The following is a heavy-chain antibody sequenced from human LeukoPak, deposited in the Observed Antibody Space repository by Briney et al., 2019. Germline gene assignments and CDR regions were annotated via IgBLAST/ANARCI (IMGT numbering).Heavy chain of an antibody. CDR1: GFTFSDHY. V-gene: IGHV3-72*01. CDR3: TSGTLNLFQY. J-gene: IGHJ4*02. CDR2: VRNKANGYTT. D-gene: IGHD1-14*01. Sequence: GGSLRLSCAASGFTFSDHYMDWVRQAPGKGLDWVGRVRNKANGYTTEYAASVKVRFTISRDDSKNSLYLQMNSLETADTAVYYCTSGTLNLFQYWGQGTLVSVSS.